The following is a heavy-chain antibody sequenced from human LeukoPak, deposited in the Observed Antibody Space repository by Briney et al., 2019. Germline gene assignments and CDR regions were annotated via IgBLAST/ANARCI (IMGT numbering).Heavy chain of an antibody. J-gene: IGHJ4*02. CDR3: ARHNYFGSGSYNIDY. V-gene: IGHV4-39*01. Sequence: KPSETLSLACTVSGGSISSSSYYWGWIRQPPGKGLEWIGSIYYSGSTYYNPSLKSRVTISVDTSKNQLSLKLSSVTAADTAVYYCARHNYFGSGSYNIDYWGQGTLVTVSS. CDR1: GGSISSSSYY. CDR2: IYYSGST. D-gene: IGHD3-10*01.